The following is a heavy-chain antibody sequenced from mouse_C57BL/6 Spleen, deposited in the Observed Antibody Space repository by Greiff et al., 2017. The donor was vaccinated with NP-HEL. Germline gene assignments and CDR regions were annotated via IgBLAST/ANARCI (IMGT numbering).Heavy chain of an antibody. Sequence: QVQLQQPGAELVRPGSSVKLSCKASGYTFTSYWMHWVKQRPIQGLEWIGNIDPSDSETHYNQKFKDKATLTVDKSSSTAYMQLSSLTSEDSAVYYCARRGITERTWFAYWGQGTLVTVSA. CDR1: GYTFTSYW. CDR2: IDPSDSET. D-gene: IGHD2-4*01. V-gene: IGHV1-52*01. J-gene: IGHJ3*01. CDR3: ARRGITERTWFAY.